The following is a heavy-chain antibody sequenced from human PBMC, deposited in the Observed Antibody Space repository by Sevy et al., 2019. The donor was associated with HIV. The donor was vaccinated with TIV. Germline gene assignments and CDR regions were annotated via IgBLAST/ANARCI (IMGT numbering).Heavy chain of an antibody. CDR3: ARDGECSSTGCYLFSAGMDV. Sequence: GGSLRLSCAASGFTFSSYSMNWVRQAPGKGLEWVSSISSSSSYIYYADSVKGRFTISRDNAKNSLYLQMNSLRAEDTAVYYCARDGECSSTGCYLFSAGMDVWGQGTTVTVSS. CDR2: ISSSSSYI. V-gene: IGHV3-21*01. J-gene: IGHJ6*02. D-gene: IGHD2-2*01. CDR1: GFTFSSYS.